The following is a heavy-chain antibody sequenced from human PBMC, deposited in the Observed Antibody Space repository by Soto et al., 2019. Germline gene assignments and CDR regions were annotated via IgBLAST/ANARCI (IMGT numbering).Heavy chain of an antibody. CDR3: ARHWYDTHEISWFDP. Sequence: GESLKISCKGSGYSFTSYWIGWVRQMPGKGLEWMGIIYPGDSDTRYSPSFQGQVTISADKSISTAYLQWSSLKASDTAMYYCARHWYDTHEISWFDPWGQGTLVTVSS. D-gene: IGHD3-9*01. J-gene: IGHJ5*02. CDR2: IYPGDSDT. V-gene: IGHV5-51*01. CDR1: GYSFTSYW.